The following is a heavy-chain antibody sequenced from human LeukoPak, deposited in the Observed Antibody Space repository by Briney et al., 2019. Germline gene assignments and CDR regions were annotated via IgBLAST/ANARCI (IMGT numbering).Heavy chain of an antibody. CDR1: GGSFSGYY. D-gene: IGHD6-19*01. CDR2: INHSGST. J-gene: IGHJ4*02. Sequence: SETLSLTCAVYGGSFSGYYWSWIRQPPGKGLEWIGEINHSGSTNYNPSLKSRVTISVDTSKNQFSLKLSSVTAADTAVYYCARHWYGSGWYAGRGFDYWGQGTLVTVSS. V-gene: IGHV4-34*01. CDR3: ARHWYGSGWYAGRGFDY.